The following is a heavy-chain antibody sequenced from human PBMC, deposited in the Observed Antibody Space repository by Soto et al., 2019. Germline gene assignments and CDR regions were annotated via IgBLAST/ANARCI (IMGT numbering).Heavy chain of an antibody. J-gene: IGHJ4*02. D-gene: IGHD3-10*01. V-gene: IGHV3-48*02. CDR1: GFTFSAYS. CDR2: ISTGSSTI. Sequence: EVQLVESGGGLVQPGGSLRLSCAAAGFTFSAYSMNWVRQAPGRGWEGISYISTGSSTIYYADSVKGRFTISRDNAKNLLWLQMDSLRDEDTAVYYCARDRGASGSYYTFDAWGQGTLVTVSS. CDR3: ARDRGASGSYYTFDA.